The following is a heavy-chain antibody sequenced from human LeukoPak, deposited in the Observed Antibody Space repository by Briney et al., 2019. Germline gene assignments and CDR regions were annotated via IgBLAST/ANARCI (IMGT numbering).Heavy chain of an antibody. CDR1: GFTFSSYW. CDR2: INTDGSST. J-gene: IGHJ6*03. CDR3: AFGSGREGYMDV. V-gene: IGHV3-74*03. D-gene: IGHD3-10*01. Sequence: GGSLRLSCAASGFTFSSYWTHWVRQAPGKGLVWVSRINTDGSSTTYADSVKGRFTISRDNAKSTLYLQMNSLRAEDTAVYYCAFGSGREGYMDVWGKGTTVTVSS.